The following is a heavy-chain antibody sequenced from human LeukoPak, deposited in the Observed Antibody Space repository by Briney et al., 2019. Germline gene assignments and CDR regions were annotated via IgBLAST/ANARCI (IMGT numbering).Heavy chain of an antibody. V-gene: IGHV3-53*01. CDR3: ARGRGMATIPFDY. J-gene: IGHJ4*02. Sequence: PGGSLRLSCAASGFTVSSNYMSWVRQAPGKGLEWVSVIYSGGSTYYADSVKGRFTISRDNSKNTLYLQMNSLRAEDTAVYYCARGRGMATIPFDYWGQGTLVTVSS. CDR1: GFTVSSNY. CDR2: IYSGGST. D-gene: IGHD5-24*01.